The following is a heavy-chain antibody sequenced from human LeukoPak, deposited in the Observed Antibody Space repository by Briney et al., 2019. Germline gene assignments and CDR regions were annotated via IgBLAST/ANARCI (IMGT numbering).Heavy chain of an antibody. J-gene: IGHJ4*02. CDR1: GGTFSSYA. CDR3: ASGTYYDFWSGYC. V-gene: IGHV1-69*05. D-gene: IGHD3-3*01. Sequence: SVKVSCKASGGTFSSYAISWVRQAPGQGLEWMGGIIPIFGTASYAQKFQGRVTITTDESTSTAYMELSSLRSEDTAVYYCASGTYYDFWSGYCWGQGTLVTVSS. CDR2: IIPIFGTA.